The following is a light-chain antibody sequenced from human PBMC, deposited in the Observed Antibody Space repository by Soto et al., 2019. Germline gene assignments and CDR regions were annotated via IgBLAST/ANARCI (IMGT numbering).Light chain of an antibody. CDR2: GAS. CDR3: QQYNNWPPMA. J-gene: IGKJ1*01. V-gene: IGKV3-15*01. CDR1: QSVSSN. Sequence: EIVMTQSPATLSVSPGERATLSCRASQSVSSNLAWYQQKPGQAPRLLIYGASTRATGIPARCSGSGSGTEFTLTISSLQSEDFAVYYCQQYNNWPPMAFGQGTKVELK.